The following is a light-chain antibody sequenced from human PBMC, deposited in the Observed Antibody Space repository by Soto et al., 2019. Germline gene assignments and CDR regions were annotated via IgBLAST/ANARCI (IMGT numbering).Light chain of an antibody. V-gene: IGLV2-23*01. CDR1: TTVVEDYHL. CDR3: CSFAGRGTYV. CDR2: EGS. J-gene: IGLJ1*01. Sequence: QSVLTQPASVSGSPGQSITISCTDTTTVVEDYHLVAWYRQNAGEGPKLLIYEGSKRPSGVSDRFSGSRSGNTASLTISALQPEDEGDYFCCSFAGRGTYVFGPGTKVTVL.